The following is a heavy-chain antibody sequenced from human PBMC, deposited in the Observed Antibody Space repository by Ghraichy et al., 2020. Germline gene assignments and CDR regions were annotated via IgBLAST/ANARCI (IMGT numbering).Heavy chain of an antibody. CDR1: GFTFSDHS. J-gene: IGHJ4*02. CDR2: ISRSTRTT. Sequence: LSLTCVASGFTFSDHSMSWVRQAPGKGLEWISYISRSTRTTYYADSVQGRFTISRDNADNSLYLQMHSLRADDTAVFYFARGGVAGPRAFDYGGRGTLVTVPP. V-gene: IGHV3-48*01. CDR3: ARGGVAGPRAFDY. D-gene: IGHD6-19*01.